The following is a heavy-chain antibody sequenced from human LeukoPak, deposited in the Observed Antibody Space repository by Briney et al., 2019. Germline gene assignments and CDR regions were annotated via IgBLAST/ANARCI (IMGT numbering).Heavy chain of an antibody. CDR2: INPNSGGT. CDR1: GYTFTGYY. D-gene: IGHD3-10*01. V-gene: IGHV1-2*02. CDR3: ARDQALLWFGELIP. Sequence: ASVTVSCKASGYTFTGYYMHWVRQAPGQGLEWMEWINPNSGGTNYAQKFQVRVTMTRDTSISTAYMELSRLRSDDTAVYYCARDQALLWFGELIPWGQGTLVTVSP. J-gene: IGHJ5*02.